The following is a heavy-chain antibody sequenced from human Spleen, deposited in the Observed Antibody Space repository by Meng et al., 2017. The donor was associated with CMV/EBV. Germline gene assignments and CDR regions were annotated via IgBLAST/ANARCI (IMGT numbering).Heavy chain of an antibody. Sequence: YYWSWIRQPPVKGLEWFGEINHSGSTNYNPSLKSRVTISVDTSKNQFSLKLSSVTAADTAVYYCARVPSLGYCSSTSCPRGTYFDYWGQGTLVTVSS. CDR2: INHSGST. CDR1: YY. J-gene: IGHJ4*02. V-gene: IGHV4-34*01. CDR3: ARVPSLGYCSSTSCPRGTYFDY. D-gene: IGHD2-2*01.